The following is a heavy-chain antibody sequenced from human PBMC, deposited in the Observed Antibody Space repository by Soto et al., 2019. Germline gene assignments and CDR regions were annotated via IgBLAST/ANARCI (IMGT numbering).Heavy chain of an antibody. D-gene: IGHD2-21*02. CDR3: ARDLWGYCGTDCYPLDV. CDR1: GQNIKSNYW. CDR2: IYHSGSA. J-gene: IGHJ6*02. V-gene: IGHV4-4*02. Sequence: PSETLSLACLVSGQNIKSNYWWTWVRQSPGRGLEWIGEIYHSGSAIYTPSLKNRVTLSLDVSKNEFSLNVNSVTAADTSVYYCARDLWGYCGTDCYPLDVWGQGTTVTVSS.